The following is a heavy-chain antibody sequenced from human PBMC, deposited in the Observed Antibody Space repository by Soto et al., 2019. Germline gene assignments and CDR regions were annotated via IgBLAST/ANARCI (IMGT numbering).Heavy chain of an antibody. CDR3: AKDQTDVTLFDY. V-gene: IGHV1-18*01. Sequence: ASVKVSCKASGYTFTSYGISWVRQAPGQGLEWMGWISAYNGNTNYAQKLQGRVTMTTDNSRNTLYLQVNSLRAEDTAVYYCAKDQTDVTLFDYWGQGTLVTVSS. CDR2: ISAYNGNT. J-gene: IGHJ4*02. D-gene: IGHD2-21*02. CDR1: GYTFTSYG.